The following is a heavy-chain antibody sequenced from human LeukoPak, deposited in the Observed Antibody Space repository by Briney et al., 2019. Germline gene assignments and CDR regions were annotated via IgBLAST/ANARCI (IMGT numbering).Heavy chain of an antibody. Sequence: GGSLRLSCAASGFTFSSYGMHWVRQAPEKGLEWVSTISGSGGGTYYADSVKGRFTISRDDSKNTLYLQMNSLRAEDTAVYYCVKDLGRYRNNCFDYWGQGTLVTVSS. CDR1: GFTFSSYG. V-gene: IGHV3-23*01. J-gene: IGHJ4*02. D-gene: IGHD1-26*01. CDR2: ISGSGGGT. CDR3: VKDLGRYRNNCFDY.